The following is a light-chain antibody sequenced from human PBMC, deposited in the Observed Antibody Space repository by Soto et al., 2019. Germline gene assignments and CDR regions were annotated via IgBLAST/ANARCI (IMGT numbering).Light chain of an antibody. CDR3: QQYGSSPRT. CDR2: GAS. Sequence: EIVLTQSPGTLSLSPGERATLSCRASQSVSSSYLAWYQQKPSQAPRLLIYGASSRATGIPDRFSGSGSGTDFTLTVSGLEPEEFAVYYCQQYGSSPRTFGQGTKVEIK. V-gene: IGKV3-20*01. CDR1: QSVSSSY. J-gene: IGKJ1*01.